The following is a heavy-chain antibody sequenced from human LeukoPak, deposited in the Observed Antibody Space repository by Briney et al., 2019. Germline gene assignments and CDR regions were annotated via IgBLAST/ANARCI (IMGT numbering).Heavy chain of an antibody. Sequence: SETLSLTCTVSGASISGYYWSWIRQPPGKGLEWIGYIYYSGSTNYNPSLKSRVTISLDRSKNQFSLKLSSVTAADTAVYYCATRGSGSPFDPWGQGTLDTVSS. V-gene: IGHV4-59*01. J-gene: IGHJ5*02. CDR2: IYYSGST. CDR3: ATRGSGSPFDP. CDR1: GASISGYY. D-gene: IGHD3-10*01.